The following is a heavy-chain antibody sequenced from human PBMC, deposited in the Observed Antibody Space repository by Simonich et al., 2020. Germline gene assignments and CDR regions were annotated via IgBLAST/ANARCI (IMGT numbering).Heavy chain of an antibody. CDR3: ARSHIAAAGTGYFQH. V-gene: IGHV1-2*02. Sequence: QVQLVQSGAEVKKPGASVKVSCKASGYTFTGYYMHWVRQAPGQGLEWMGWINPNAGGKNYAQKCQGRVTMTRDTSISTAYMELSRLRSDDTAVYYCARSHIAAAGTGYFQHWGQGTLVTVSS. CDR1: GYTFTGYY. D-gene: IGHD6-13*01. CDR2: INPNAGGK. J-gene: IGHJ1*01.